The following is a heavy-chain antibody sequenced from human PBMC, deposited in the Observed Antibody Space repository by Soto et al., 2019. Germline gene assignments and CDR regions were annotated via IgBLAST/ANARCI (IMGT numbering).Heavy chain of an antibody. D-gene: IGHD2-2*01. CDR3: AGNKIGYCSSTSCYRAYYYYGMDV. Sequence: PVKLSCKASGGTFSSSAISWGRQAPGQGLEWMGGIIPIFGTANYAQKFQGRVTITADESTSTAYMELSSLRSEDTAVYYCAGNKIGYCSSTSCYRAYYYYGMDVWGQGTTVTVSS. J-gene: IGHJ6*02. CDR1: GGTFSSSA. CDR2: IIPIFGTA. V-gene: IGHV1-69*13.